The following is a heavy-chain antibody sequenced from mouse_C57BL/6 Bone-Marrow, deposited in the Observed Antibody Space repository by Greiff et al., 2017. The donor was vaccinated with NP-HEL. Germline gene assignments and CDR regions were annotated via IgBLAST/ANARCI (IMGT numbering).Heavy chain of an antibody. J-gene: IGHJ1*03. CDR1: GYTFTDYY. Sequence: EVQLQQSGPELVKPGASVKISCKASGYTFTDYYMNWVKQSHGKSLEWIGDINPNHGGTSYNQKFKGKATLTVDKSSSTAYMELRSLTSEDSAVYYCARSLDGYPPYFDVWGTGTTVTVSS. CDR2: INPNHGGT. CDR3: ARSLDGYPPYFDV. V-gene: IGHV1-26*01. D-gene: IGHD2-3*01.